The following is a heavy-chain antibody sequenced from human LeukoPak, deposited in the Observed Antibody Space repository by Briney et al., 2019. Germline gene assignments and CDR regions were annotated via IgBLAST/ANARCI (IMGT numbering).Heavy chain of an antibody. D-gene: IGHD3-10*01. CDR3: AKDRRPTVSGGYFGL. V-gene: IGHV3-7*03. CDR2: IKKDGSEK. J-gene: IGHJ2*01. Sequence: PGGSLRLSCAASGFTFSSYWMSWVRQAPGKGLEWVANIKKDGSEKYYVDSVKGRFTISRDNAKNSLYLRMNSLRAEDTALYYCAKDRRPTVSGGYFGLWGRGTLVIVSS. CDR1: GFTFSSYW.